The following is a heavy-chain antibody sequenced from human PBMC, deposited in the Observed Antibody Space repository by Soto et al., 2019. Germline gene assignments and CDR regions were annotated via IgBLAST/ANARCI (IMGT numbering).Heavy chain of an antibody. Sequence: PGGSLRLSCTASGFIFGDFYMTWIRQAPGKGLEWVSEISGSSNYRNYADSVKGRFTVSRENANNTLYLEMNSLRADDTAAYFCARDRDTYGHGFFDYWGQGALVTVSS. CDR3: ARDRDTYGHGFFDY. CDR1: GFIFGDFY. D-gene: IGHD2-8*01. CDR2: ISGSSNYR. J-gene: IGHJ4*02. V-gene: IGHV3-11*05.